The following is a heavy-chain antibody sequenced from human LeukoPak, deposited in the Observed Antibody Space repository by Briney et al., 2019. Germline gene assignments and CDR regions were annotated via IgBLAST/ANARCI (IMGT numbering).Heavy chain of an antibody. D-gene: IGHD3-10*01. CDR1: VFTFTSYS. CDR2: ISYDGSNK. J-gene: IGHJ5*02. CDR3: ARDRSGITMVRGVTNWFDP. V-gene: IGHV3-30*04. Sequence: GGFLRLSCAASVFTFTSYSMHWVRQAPGTGLEWVSVISYDGSNKYYADSVKGRFTISRDNSKNTLYLQMNSLRAEDTAVYYSARDRSGITMVRGVTNWFDPWGQGTLVTVSS.